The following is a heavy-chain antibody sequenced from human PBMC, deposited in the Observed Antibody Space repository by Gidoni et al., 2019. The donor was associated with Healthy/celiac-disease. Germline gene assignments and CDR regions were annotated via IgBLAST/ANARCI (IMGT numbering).Heavy chain of an antibody. V-gene: IGHV3-21*01. CDR1: GFTFSSYS. D-gene: IGHD6-13*01. J-gene: IGHJ4*02. CDR3: ARDIAATPNDY. Sequence: EVQLVESGGGLVKPGGSLRLSCAASGFTFSSYSMNWVRQAPGKGLEWVSSISSSSSYIYYADSVKGRFTISRDNAKNSLYLQMNSVRAEDTAVYYCARDIAATPNDYWGQGTLVTVSS. CDR2: ISSSSSYI.